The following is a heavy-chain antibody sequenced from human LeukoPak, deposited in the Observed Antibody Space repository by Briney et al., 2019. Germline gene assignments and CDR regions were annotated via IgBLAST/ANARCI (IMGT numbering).Heavy chain of an antibody. CDR3: ARSHYDFWSGSGMFDN. CDR2: IYYSGST. Sequence: SETLSLTCTVSGGSISSYYWSWIRQPPGKGLEWIGYIYYSGSTNYNPSLKSRVTISVDTSKNQSSLKLSSVTAADTAVYYCARSHYDFWSGSGMFDNWGQGTLVTVSS. D-gene: IGHD3-3*01. J-gene: IGHJ4*02. CDR1: GGSISSYY. V-gene: IGHV4-59*01.